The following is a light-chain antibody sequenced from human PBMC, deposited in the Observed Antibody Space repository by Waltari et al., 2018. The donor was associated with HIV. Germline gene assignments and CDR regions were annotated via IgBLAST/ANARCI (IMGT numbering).Light chain of an antibody. V-gene: IGKV3-11*01. Sequence: VLTRYAATLSLSPGESATLSCRASQNICNCLAWYHQRPGQPPRPLIYKADNRATGIPSRFSGSGSGTDFTLSISSLEPEDFVVYYCQQCSEWPLSFGGGTEVEIK. J-gene: IGKJ4*01. CDR3: QQCSEWPLS. CDR1: QNICNC. CDR2: KAD.